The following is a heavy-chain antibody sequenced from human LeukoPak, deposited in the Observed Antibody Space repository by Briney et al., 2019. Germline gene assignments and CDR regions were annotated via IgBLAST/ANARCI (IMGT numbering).Heavy chain of an antibody. CDR3: ARDGGIIRFGGQDV. V-gene: IGHV3-7*01. Sequence: GGSLRLSCAASGFTFSSYWMSWVRQAPGKGLEWVANMNRDGGEKYYVDSIKGRFTISRDNAANSLYLQMNSLRAEDTAVYYCARDGGIIRFGGQDVWGQGTTVIVS. D-gene: IGHD3-16*01. CDR2: MNRDGGEK. CDR1: GFTFSSYW. J-gene: IGHJ6*02.